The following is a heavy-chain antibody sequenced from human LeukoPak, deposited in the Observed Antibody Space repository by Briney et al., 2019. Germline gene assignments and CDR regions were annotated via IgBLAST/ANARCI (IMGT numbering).Heavy chain of an antibody. CDR3: ARSYYYDSSGYYCDY. Sequence: SVKASCKASGGTFSSYAISWVRQAPGQGLEWMGGIIPIFGTANYAQKFQGRVTITADESTSTAYMELSSLRSEDTAVYYCARSYYYDSSGYYCDYWGQGTLVTVSS. CDR2: IIPIFGTA. CDR1: GGTFSSYA. D-gene: IGHD3-22*01. J-gene: IGHJ4*02. V-gene: IGHV1-69*13.